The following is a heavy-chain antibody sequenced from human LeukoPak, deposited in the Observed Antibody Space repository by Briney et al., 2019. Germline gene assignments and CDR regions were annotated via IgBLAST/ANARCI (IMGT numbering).Heavy chain of an antibody. D-gene: IGHD2-15*01. CDR2: IYPGDSDT. V-gene: IGHV5-51*01. Sequence: GESLKISCKGSGYSFTSYWIGWVRQMPGKGLEWMGIIYPGDSDTRYSPSFQGQVTISADKSISTAYLQWSSLKASDTAMYYCASGIVAYCSGGSCYSGGDYWGQGTLVTVSS. CDR3: ASGIVAYCSGGSCYSGGDY. J-gene: IGHJ4*02. CDR1: GYSFTSYW.